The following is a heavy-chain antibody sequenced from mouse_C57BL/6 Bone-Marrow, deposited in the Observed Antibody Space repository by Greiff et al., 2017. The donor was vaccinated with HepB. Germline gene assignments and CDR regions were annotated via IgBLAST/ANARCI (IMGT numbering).Heavy chain of an antibody. V-gene: IGHV5-9-1*02. D-gene: IGHD1-1*01. CDR1: GFTFSSYA. CDR3: TREDYGSSPWYFDV. Sequence: EVNLVESGEGLVKPGGSLKLSCAASGFTFSSYAMSWVRQTPEKRLEWVAYISSGGDYIYYADTVKGRFTISRDNARNTLYLQMSSLKSEDTAMYYCTREDYGSSPWYFDVWGTGTTVTVSS. J-gene: IGHJ1*03. CDR2: ISSGGDYI.